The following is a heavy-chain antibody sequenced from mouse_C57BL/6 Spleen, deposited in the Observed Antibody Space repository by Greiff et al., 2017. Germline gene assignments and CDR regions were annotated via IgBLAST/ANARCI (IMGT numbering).Heavy chain of an antibody. J-gene: IGHJ2*01. CDR3: ARRALTTVGADD. Sequence: VQLQQSGAELVKPGASVKLSCTASGFNIKDYYMHWVKQRTEQGLAWLGRIAPEDGATKYAPNFQGQATITADTSSNTAYLQISILTSEDTDGDYGARRALTTVGADDWGQGTTLTVSS. D-gene: IGHD1-1*01. CDR2: IAPEDGAT. V-gene: IGHV14-2*01. CDR1: GFNIKDYY.